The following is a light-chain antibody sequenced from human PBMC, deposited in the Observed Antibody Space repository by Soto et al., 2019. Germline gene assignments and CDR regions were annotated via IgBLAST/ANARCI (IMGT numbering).Light chain of an antibody. J-gene: IGKJ4*01. CDR2: GTS. V-gene: IGKV1-39*01. CDR3: QQSYNTPL. Sequence: DIQMTQFPSSLSASIGDRVTITCRTSQRISSYLNWYQQKPGKAPKLLIYGTSSLQSGVPSRFSGSGSGTAFTLTISSLQPEGFATYYCQQSYNTPLFGGGTKVDIK. CDR1: QRISSY.